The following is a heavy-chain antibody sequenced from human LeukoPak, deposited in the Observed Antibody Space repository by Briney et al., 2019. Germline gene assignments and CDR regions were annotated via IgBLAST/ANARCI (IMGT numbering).Heavy chain of an antibody. CDR2: ISYDGSNK. V-gene: IGHV3-30*04. Sequence: PGGSLRLSCAASGFTFSSYAMHWVRQAPGKGLEWVAVISYDGSNKYYADSVKGRFTISRDNSKNTLYLQMNSLRAEDTAVYYCAKYDYGDYGYFDLWGRGTLVTVSS. D-gene: IGHD3-16*01. J-gene: IGHJ2*01. CDR3: AKYDYGDYGYFDL. CDR1: GFTFSSYA.